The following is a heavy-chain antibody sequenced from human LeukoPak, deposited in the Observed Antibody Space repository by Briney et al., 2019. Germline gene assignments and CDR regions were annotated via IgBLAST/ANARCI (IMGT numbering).Heavy chain of an antibody. V-gene: IGHV1-18*01. CDR3: AKFNGWLLRHRGNSIDY. J-gene: IGHJ4*02. Sequence: ASVKVSCKASGYTFTSYGISWVRQAPGQGLEWMGWISAYNGNTNYAQKLQGRVTMTTDTSTSTAYMELRSLRSDDTAVYYCAKFNGWLLRHRGNSIDYWGQGTLVTVSS. CDR2: ISAYNGNT. D-gene: IGHD3-22*01. CDR1: GYTFTSYG.